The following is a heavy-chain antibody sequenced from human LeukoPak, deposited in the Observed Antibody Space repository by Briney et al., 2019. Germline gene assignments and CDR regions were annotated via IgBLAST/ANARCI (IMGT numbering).Heavy chain of an antibody. Sequence: ASVKVSCKASGGTFSSYAISWVRQAPGQGLEWMGGIIPIFGTANYAQKFQGRVTITADESTSTAYMELSSLRSEDTAVYYCARNILGYCSGGSCYSGGFDCWGQGTLVTVSS. CDR1: GGTFSSYA. V-gene: IGHV1-69*13. CDR2: IIPIFGTA. D-gene: IGHD2-15*01. J-gene: IGHJ4*02. CDR3: ARNILGYCSGGSCYSGGFDC.